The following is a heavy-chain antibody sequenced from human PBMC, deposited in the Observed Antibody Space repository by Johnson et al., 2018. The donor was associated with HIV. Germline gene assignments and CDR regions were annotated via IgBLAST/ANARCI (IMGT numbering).Heavy chain of an antibody. J-gene: IGHJ3*02. CDR3: ATVWRNEGRHAFDI. Sequence: QVQLVESGGGVVRPGGSLRLSCAASGFTFNDHYMSWIRQAPGKGLEWVSYISSSGGTISNADSVKGRFTISRNNAKNSLYLQMNSLRAEDTAVYFCATVWRNEGRHAFDIWGHGTMVTVSS. CDR2: ISSSGGTI. CDR1: GFTFNDHY. D-gene: IGHD1-1*01. V-gene: IGHV3-11*04.